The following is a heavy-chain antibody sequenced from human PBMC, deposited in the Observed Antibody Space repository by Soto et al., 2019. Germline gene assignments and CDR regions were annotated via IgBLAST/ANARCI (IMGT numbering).Heavy chain of an antibody. Sequence: EVQLLESGGGLVQPGGSLRLSCAASGFTFSSYAMSWVRQAPGQGLEWVSAISASGGSTYYADSVKGRFTISRDHSKNPLYLQMNSLRADDPAVYYCAKLDNYDFWSDSSHNWFEPWGQGTLVTVSS. CDR2: ISASGGST. CDR1: GFTFSSYA. D-gene: IGHD3-3*01. J-gene: IGHJ5*02. CDR3: AKLDNYDFWSDSSHNWFEP. V-gene: IGHV3-23*01.